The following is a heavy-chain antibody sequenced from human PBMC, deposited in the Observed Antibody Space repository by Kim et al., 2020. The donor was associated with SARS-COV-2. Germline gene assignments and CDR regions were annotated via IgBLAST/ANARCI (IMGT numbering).Heavy chain of an antibody. D-gene: IGHD2-21*02. CDR3: ARDRPPCGDCYV. V-gene: IGHV3-66*02. CDR2: IYSGGST. Sequence: GGSLRLSCATSGFTVSSNYMSWVRQAPGKGLEWVSVIYSGGSTYYADSVKGRFTISRNNSKHTLYLQMKSLRAEDTAVYYCARDRPPCGDCYVWGQGTLVTVSS. CDR1: GFTVSSNY. J-gene: IGHJ4*02.